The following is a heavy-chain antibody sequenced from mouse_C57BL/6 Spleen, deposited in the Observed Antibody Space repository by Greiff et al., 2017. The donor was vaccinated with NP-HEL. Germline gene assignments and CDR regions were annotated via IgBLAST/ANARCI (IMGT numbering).Heavy chain of an antibody. V-gene: IGHV1-55*01. CDR2: IYPGSGST. D-gene: IGHD2-3*01. J-gene: IGHJ4*01. CDR1: GYTFTSYW. Sequence: VQLQQPGAELVKPGASVKMSCKASGYTFTSYWITWVKQRPGQGLEWIGDIYPGSGSTNYNEKFKSKATLTVDTSSSTAYMQLSSLTSEDSAVYYCARYDGYPVDYAMDYWGQGTSVTVSS. CDR3: ARYDGYPVDYAMDY.